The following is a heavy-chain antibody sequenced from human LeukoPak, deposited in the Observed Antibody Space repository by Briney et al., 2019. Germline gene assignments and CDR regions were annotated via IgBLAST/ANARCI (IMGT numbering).Heavy chain of an antibody. V-gene: IGHV3-30*18. J-gene: IGHJ6*02. CDR2: ISDDGSTK. CDR3: AKYDFWSGYGIDV. Sequence: GRSLRLSCAASGFPFSSSGMHWVRQAPGKGVEWGAVISDDGSTKCYADSVKGRIPISRDKSKNTMYLQMNSLRAEDTAVYYCAKYDFWSGYGIDVWGQGTTVTVSS. CDR1: GFPFSSSG. D-gene: IGHD3-3*01.